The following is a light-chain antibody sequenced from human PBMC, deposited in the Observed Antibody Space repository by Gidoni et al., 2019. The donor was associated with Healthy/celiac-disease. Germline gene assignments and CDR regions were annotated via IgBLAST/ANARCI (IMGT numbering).Light chain of an antibody. CDR3: QQYGSSPWT. Sequence: PGERATLSCRASQSVSSSYLAWYQQKPGQAPRLLIYGASSRATGIPDRFSGSGSGTDFTLTISRLEPEDFAVYYCQQYGSSPWTFGQGTKVEIK. V-gene: IGKV3-20*01. CDR2: GAS. CDR1: QSVSSSY. J-gene: IGKJ1*01.